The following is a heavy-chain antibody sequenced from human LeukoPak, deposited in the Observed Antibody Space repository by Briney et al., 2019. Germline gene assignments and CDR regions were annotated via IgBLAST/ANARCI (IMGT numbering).Heavy chain of an antibody. V-gene: IGHV3-23*01. CDR3: AKDTYGSGSYSLDY. Sequence: GGSLRLSCAASGFTFSSYGMSWVRQAPGKRLEWVSAISGSGGSTYYADSVKGRFTISRDNSKNTLYLQMNSLRAEDTAVYYCAKDTYGSGSYSLDYWGQGTLVTVSS. D-gene: IGHD3-10*01. CDR2: ISGSGGST. CDR1: GFTFSSYG. J-gene: IGHJ4*02.